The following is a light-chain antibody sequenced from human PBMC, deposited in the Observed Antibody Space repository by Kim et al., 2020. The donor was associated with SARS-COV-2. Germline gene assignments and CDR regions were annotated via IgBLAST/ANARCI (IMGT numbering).Light chain of an antibody. V-gene: IGKV3-15*01. J-gene: IGKJ5*01. CDR1: QGVSNE. Sequence: APGCRAKLSCRASQGVSNELAWYQQKPGHPPRLLLYRASTRATGVPARFSGSGSGTEFTLTISGLQSEDFAVYYCQQFHNWPPITFGQGTRLEIK. CDR3: QQFHNWPPIT. CDR2: RAS.